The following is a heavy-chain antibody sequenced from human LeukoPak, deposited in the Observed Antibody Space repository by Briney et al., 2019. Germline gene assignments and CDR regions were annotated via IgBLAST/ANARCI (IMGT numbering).Heavy chain of an antibody. Sequence: PSETLSLTCAVSGGSFSGYYWTWIRQPPGKGLEWIGEINHSGSANYNPSLMSRVTISLDTSKGHFSLNLSSVTAADTAVYYCARGQGTVTTHWGQGTLVTVSS. CDR1: GGSFSGYY. CDR3: ARGQGTVTTH. D-gene: IGHD4-11*01. J-gene: IGHJ4*02. V-gene: IGHV4-34*01. CDR2: INHSGSA.